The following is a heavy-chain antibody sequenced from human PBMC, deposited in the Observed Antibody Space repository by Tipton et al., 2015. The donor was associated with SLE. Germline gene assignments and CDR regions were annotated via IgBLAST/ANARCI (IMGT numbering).Heavy chain of an antibody. CDR3: ARGSGAREASGF. J-gene: IGHJ3*01. V-gene: IGHV3-11*03. CDR2: ITSDSSNT. Sequence: SLRLSCAASGFTFSNYDMSWVRQAPGKGLEWVAYITSDSSNTYYADSVKGRFTISRDNAKNSLYLQMNSLRAEDTAVYYCARGSGAREASGFWGQGTLVTVSS. D-gene: IGHD1-26*01. CDR1: GFTFSNYD.